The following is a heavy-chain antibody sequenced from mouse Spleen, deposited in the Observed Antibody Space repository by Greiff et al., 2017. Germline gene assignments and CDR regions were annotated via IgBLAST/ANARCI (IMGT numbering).Heavy chain of an antibody. CDR3: ARGSGWFAY. J-gene: IGHJ3*01. D-gene: IGHD3-1*01. Sequence: EVKLVESGPGLVKPSQSLSLTCSVTGYSITSGYYWNWIRQFPGNKLEWMGYISYDGSNNYNPSLKNRISITRDTSKNQFFLKLNSVTTEDTATYYCARGSGWFAYWGQGTLVTVSA. CDR2: ISYDGSN. CDR1: GYSITSGYY. V-gene: IGHV3-6*02.